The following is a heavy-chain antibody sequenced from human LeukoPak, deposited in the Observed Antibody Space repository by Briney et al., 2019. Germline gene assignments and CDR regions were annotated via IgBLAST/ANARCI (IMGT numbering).Heavy chain of an antibody. D-gene: IGHD1-1*01. CDR1: GGSISSSSYY. J-gene: IGHJ4*02. CDR2: IYISGST. V-gene: IGHV4-61*02. CDR3: ARDRGTWNDDGFDY. Sequence: SETLSLTCTVSGGSISSSSYYWGWIRQPAGKGLEWIGRIYISGSTNYNPSLKSRVTMSVDTSKNQFPLKLSSVTAADTAVYYCARDRGTWNDDGFDYWGQGTLVTVSS.